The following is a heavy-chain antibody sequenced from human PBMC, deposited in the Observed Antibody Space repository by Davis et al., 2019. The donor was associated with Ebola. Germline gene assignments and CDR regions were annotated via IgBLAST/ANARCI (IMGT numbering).Heavy chain of an antibody. V-gene: IGHV1-69*06. J-gene: IGHJ6*02. CDR1: GGTFSSYA. CDR2: IIPIFGTA. CDR3: ATASSDYHWYYAMDV. D-gene: IGHD3-22*01. Sequence: AASVKVSCKASGGTFSSYAISWVRQAPGQGLEWMGGIIPIFGTANYAQKFQGRVTITADKSTSTAYLELSSLRSEDTAVYYCATASSDYHWYYAMDVWGQGTTVTVSS.